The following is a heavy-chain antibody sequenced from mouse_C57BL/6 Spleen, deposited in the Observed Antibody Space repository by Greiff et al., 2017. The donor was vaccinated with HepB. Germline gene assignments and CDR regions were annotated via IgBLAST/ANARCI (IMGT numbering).Heavy chain of an antibody. CDR3: ARFPTCDPFAY. CDR1: GYTFTSYW. V-gene: IGHV1-7*01. CDR2: INPSSGYT. Sequence: VQLQQSGAELAKPGASVKLSCKASGYTFTSYWMHWVKQRPGQGLEWIGYINPSSGYTKYNQKFKDKATLTADKSYSTAYMQLSSLTDEDSAVYYCARFPTCDPFAYWGQGTLVTVSA. D-gene: IGHD6-1*01. J-gene: IGHJ3*01.